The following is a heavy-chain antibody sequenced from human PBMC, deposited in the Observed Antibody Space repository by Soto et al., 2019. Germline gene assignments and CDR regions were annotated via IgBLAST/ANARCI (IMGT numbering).Heavy chain of an antibody. CDR2: INSDGSIT. CDR1: GFTFSSNW. Sequence: GGSLRLSCAASGFTFSSNWMHWVRQAPGKGLVWVSRINSDGSITSYADSVKGQFTISRDNAKNTLYLQMNSLRADDTAVYYRARGSSGWYVSFDYWGQGILVTVSS. J-gene: IGHJ4*02. CDR3: ARGSSGWYVSFDY. D-gene: IGHD6-13*01. V-gene: IGHV3-74*01.